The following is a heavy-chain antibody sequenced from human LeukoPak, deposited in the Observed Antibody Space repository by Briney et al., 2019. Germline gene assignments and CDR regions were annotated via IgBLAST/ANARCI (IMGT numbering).Heavy chain of an antibody. CDR2: IRYDGSNT. CDR1: GFTFSSYG. J-gene: IGHJ4*02. D-gene: IGHD3-10*01. Sequence: PGGSLRLSCAATGFTFSSYGMHGVRQAPGKGLEWVAFIRYDGSNTYYTDSVKDRFTISRDNSRNTLYLQMDSLRAEDTAVYYCAKDPEAYGVRGVFRYWGQGTLVTVSS. CDR3: AKDPEAYGVRGVFRY. V-gene: IGHV3-30*02.